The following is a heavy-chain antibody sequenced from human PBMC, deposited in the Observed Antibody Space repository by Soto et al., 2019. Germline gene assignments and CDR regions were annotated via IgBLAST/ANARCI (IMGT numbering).Heavy chain of an antibody. CDR1: GYTFTSYY. Sequence: ASVKVSCKASGYTFTSYYMHWVRQAPGQGLEWMGIINPSGGSTSYARKFQGRVTMARDTSTSTVYMELSSLRSEDTAVYYCARDVSGEGYFDYWGQGTLVTVSS. J-gene: IGHJ4*02. D-gene: IGHD6-19*01. CDR3: ARDVSGEGYFDY. V-gene: IGHV1-46*01. CDR2: INPSGGST.